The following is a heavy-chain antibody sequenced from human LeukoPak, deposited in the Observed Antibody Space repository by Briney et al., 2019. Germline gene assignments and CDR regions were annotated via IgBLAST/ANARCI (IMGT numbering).Heavy chain of an antibody. V-gene: IGHV3-9*03. CDR3: AKDRTAAPYDAFDI. Sequence: PGGSLRLSCAASGFTFDDYAMHWVRQAPGKGLEWVSGISWNSGSIGYADSVKGRFTISRDNAKNSLYPQMNSLRAEDMALYYCAKDRTAAPYDAFDIWGQGTMVTVSS. CDR2: ISWNSGSI. J-gene: IGHJ3*02. D-gene: IGHD2-2*01. CDR1: GFTFDDYA.